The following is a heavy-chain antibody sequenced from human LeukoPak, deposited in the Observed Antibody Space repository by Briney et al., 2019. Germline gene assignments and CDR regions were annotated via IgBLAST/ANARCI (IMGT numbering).Heavy chain of an antibody. Sequence: PSETLSLTCTVSGDSTSNFYWNWIRQPPGKGLEWIGYIYYSGSTNYNPSLKSRVTISVDTSKNQFSLKLSSVTAADTAVYYCARGPLSVTEYYFDYWGQGTLVTVSS. CDR1: GDSTSNFY. CDR3: ARGPLSVTEYYFDY. J-gene: IGHJ4*02. CDR2: IYYSGST. V-gene: IGHV4-59*01. D-gene: IGHD2-21*02.